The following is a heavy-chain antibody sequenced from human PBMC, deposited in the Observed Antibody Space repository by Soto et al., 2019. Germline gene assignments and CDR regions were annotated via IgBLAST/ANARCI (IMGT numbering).Heavy chain of an antibody. D-gene: IGHD2-21*01. Sequence: QVQLVQSGAQVKKSGSSVKVSCKASGGTFNNYAISWVRQAPGQGLEWMGGIIPMFGTANYAQKFQGRVTITADESTSTVYMELSSLRSEDTAVYYCASGGDYGDASEIWGQGTRVTVSS. CDR3: ASGGDYGDASEI. J-gene: IGHJ3*02. CDR1: GGTFNNYA. CDR2: IIPMFGTA. V-gene: IGHV1-69*12.